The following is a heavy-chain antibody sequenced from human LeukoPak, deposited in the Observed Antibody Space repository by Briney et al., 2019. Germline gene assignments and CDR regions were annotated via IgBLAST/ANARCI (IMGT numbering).Heavy chain of an antibody. V-gene: IGHV3-23*01. J-gene: IGHJ4*02. CDR2: ISGSGGSK. CDR3: AKDPASYYYDSSGYYYVD. D-gene: IGHD3-22*01. CDR1: GFTFSSYA. Sequence: PGGSLRLSCAASGFTFSSYAMSWVRQAPGKGLEWVSAISGSGGSKYYADSVKGRFTISRDNSKNTLYLQMNSLRAEDTAVYYCAKDPASYYYDSSGYYYVDWGQGTLVTVSS.